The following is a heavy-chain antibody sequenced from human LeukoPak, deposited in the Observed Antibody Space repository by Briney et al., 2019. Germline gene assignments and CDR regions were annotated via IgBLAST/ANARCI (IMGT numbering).Heavy chain of an antibody. J-gene: IGHJ5*02. CDR3: ARDFPSRGGRIMITFGGVIDH. CDR1: GFTFSSYA. D-gene: IGHD3-16*01. V-gene: IGHV3-23*01. CDR2: ISGSGGST. Sequence: GGSLRLSCAASGFTFSSYAMSWVRQAPGKGLEWVSAISGSGGSTYYADSVKGRFTISRDNSKNALYLQMNSLRAEDTAVYYCARDFPSRGGRIMITFGGVIDHWGQGTLVTVSS.